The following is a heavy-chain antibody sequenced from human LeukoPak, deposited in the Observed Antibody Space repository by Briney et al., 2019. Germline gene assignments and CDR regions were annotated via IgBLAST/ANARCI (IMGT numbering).Heavy chain of an antibody. V-gene: IGHV3-64*02. Sequence: PGGSLRLSCEASGFRFDLYAMFWVRQAPGKGLEFVSGIGSNGDDKYYGDSVKDGFTISRDNSKDTLFLQMGSLRLEDTAVYYCARGRIGFGSANYLDSWGQGTLLTVSS. CDR3: ARGRIGFGSANYLDS. D-gene: IGHD3-16*01. CDR1: GFRFDLYA. CDR2: IGSNGDDK. J-gene: IGHJ4*02.